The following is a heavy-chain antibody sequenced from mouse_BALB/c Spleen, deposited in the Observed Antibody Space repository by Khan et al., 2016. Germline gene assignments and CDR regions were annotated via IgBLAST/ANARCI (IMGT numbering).Heavy chain of an antibody. CDR1: GYTFTNYG. Sequence: QIQLVQSGPELKRPGKTVKISCKASGYTFTNYGINWVKQAPGKGLKWMGWINTYSGESTYADDFKGRFAFSLETSANTAYLQINTLKNEDTATYFCAQYRYYYGSSRYFDVWGAGTTVTVSS. CDR3: AQYRYYYGSSRYFDV. J-gene: IGHJ1*01. CDR2: INTYSGES. V-gene: IGHV9-3-1*01. D-gene: IGHD1-1*01.